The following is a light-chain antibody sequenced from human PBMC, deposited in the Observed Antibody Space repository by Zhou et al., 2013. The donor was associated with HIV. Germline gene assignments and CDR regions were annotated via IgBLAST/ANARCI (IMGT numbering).Light chain of an antibody. CDR3: QQRISWPIT. CDR1: QSVSSNY. J-gene: IGKJ5*01. CDR2: DAV. Sequence: EFVLTQSPGTLSLSPGERATLSCRTSQSVSSNYLAWYQQKPGQAPRLLIYDAVNRATGIPGRFSGSGSGTDFTLTISSLDPEDFAVYYCQQRISWPITFGQGTRLEIK. V-gene: IGKV3D-20*02.